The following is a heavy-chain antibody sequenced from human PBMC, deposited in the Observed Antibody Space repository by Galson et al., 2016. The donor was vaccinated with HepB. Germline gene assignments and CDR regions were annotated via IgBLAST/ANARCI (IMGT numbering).Heavy chain of an antibody. CDR2: IKSKTDGGTT. CDR1: GFTFSNAW. V-gene: IGHV3-15*01. J-gene: IGHJ4*02. CDR3: TTSGYSYGRFGY. Sequence: SLRLSCAASGFTFSNAWMSWVHQAPGKGLEWVGRIKSKTDGGTTDYSAPVSGGFTISRDDSKNMLYLQLNSLKTEDTAVYYCTTSGYSYGRFGYWGQGALVTVSS. D-gene: IGHD5-12*01.